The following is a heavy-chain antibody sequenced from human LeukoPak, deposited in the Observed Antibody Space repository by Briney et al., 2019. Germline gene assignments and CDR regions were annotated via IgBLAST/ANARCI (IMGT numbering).Heavy chain of an antibody. CDR2: CDPEDGET. V-gene: IGHV1-24*01. Sequence: ASVSVSCKVSGYTLTELSMHWVRQAPGKGREGMGGCDPEDGETIYAQKFQGRVTMTEDTSTDTAYMEQSSLRSEDTAVYYCATDSRPAAARGDAFDIWGQGTMVTVSS. CDR3: ATDSRPAAARGDAFDI. D-gene: IGHD6-13*01. J-gene: IGHJ3*02. CDR1: GYTLTELS.